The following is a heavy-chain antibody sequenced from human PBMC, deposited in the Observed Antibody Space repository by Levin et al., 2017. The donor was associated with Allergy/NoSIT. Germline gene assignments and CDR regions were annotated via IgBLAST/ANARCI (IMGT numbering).Heavy chain of an antibody. CDR3: ARLRGYSYGYADY. CDR2: ISNSGNTI. D-gene: IGHD5-18*01. J-gene: IGHJ4*02. CDR1: GFTFSSYS. V-gene: IGHV3-48*01. Sequence: GESLKISCGASGFTFSSYSMNWVRQAPGKGLEWVSYISNSGNTIDYAESVQGRFTISRDNAKNSLFLQMNSLRAEDTAVYYCARLRGYSYGYADYWGQGALVTVSS.